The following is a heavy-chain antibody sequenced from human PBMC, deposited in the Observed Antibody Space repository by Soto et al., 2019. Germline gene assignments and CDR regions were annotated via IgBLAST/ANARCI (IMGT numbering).Heavy chain of an antibody. V-gene: IGHV1-69*06. J-gene: IGHJ4*02. CDR2: IIGVFPTT. Sequence: QVQLVQSGAEVKKPGSSVKVSCKTSGGSQATSWVRQAPGHGPEWLGGIIGVFPTTNKAEKFEGRVTITAENSTGTAYRELSSLTSVDTAFYYCATVGPPLSGAFTYGYEGPFDYWGQGILVIVSS. D-gene: IGHD5-18*01. CDR1: GGSQA. CDR3: ATVGPPLSGAFTYGYEGPFDY.